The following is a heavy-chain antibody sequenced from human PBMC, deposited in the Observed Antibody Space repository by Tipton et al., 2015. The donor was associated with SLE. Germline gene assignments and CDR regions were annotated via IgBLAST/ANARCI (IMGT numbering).Heavy chain of an antibody. V-gene: IGHV4-61*02. J-gene: IGHJ6*02. Sequence: TLSLTCTVSGGSLSSGSYCWSWIRQSAGKGLEWIGRVYTSGITNYNPSLKSRVSISVDTSKNQVSLRLTSVTAADKAVYYCTGTSSRSYYDYYGMDVWGQGTTVTVSS. CDR3: TGTSSRSYYDYYGMDV. CDR2: VYTSGIT. CDR1: GGSLSSGSYC. D-gene: IGHD3-10*01.